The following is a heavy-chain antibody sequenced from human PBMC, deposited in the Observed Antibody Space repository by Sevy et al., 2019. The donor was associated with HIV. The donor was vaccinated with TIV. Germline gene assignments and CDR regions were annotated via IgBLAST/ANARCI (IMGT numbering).Heavy chain of an antibody. V-gene: IGHV3-48*03. CDR3: ARKVGYYYYYGMDV. J-gene: IGHJ6*02. CDR2: IYASGSPI. Sequence: GGSLRLSCEGSGFTFRSYEMNWVRQAPGKGLEWISYIYASGSPIYYSESVRGRFTISRDDAKNSLYLQMDDLRVDDTATYYCARKVGYYYYYGMDVWGQGTTVTVSS. CDR1: GFTFRSYE.